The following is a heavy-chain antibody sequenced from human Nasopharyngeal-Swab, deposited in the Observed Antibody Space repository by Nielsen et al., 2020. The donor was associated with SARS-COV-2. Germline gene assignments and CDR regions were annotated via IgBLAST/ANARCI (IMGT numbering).Heavy chain of an antibody. CDR3: ARDRGSYGYLKYYYYYMDV. CDR1: GGTFSSYA. Sequence: SVKVSCKASGGTFSSYAISWVRQAPGQGLEWMGGIIPIFGTANYAQKFQGRVTITADESTSTAYMELSSLRSEDTAVYYCARDRGSYGYLKYYYYYMDVWGKGTTVTVSS. J-gene: IGHJ6*03. D-gene: IGHD5-18*01. V-gene: IGHV1-69*13. CDR2: IIPIFGTA.